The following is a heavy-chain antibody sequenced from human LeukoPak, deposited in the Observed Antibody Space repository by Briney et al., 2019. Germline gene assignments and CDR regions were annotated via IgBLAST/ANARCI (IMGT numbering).Heavy chain of an antibody. CDR2: IYYSGST. CDR3: ARALLDGAGSVDY. CDR1: GGSISSYN. D-gene: IGHD6-19*01. V-gene: IGHV4-59*01. Sequence: PSETLSLTCTVSGGSISSYNWSWIRQPPGKGLEWIGYIYYSGSTNYNPSLKSRVTISVDTSKNQFSLKLSSVTAADTAVYYCARALLDGAGSVDYWGQGTLVTVSS. J-gene: IGHJ4*02.